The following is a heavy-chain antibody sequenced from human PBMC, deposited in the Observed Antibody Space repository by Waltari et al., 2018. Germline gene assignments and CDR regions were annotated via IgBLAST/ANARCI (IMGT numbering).Heavy chain of an antibody. CDR2: INPNSGGT. J-gene: IGHJ4*02. CDR1: GYTFTGYY. CDR3: ARGGSSTGKSDY. Sequence: QVQLVQSGAEVKKPGASVKVSCKASGYTFTGYYMHWVRQAPGQGLEWMGRINPNSGGTNYAQKVQGRVTMTRDTSISTAYMELSRLRSDDTAVYYCARGGSSTGKSDYWGQGTLVTVSS. V-gene: IGHV1-2*06. D-gene: IGHD6-6*01.